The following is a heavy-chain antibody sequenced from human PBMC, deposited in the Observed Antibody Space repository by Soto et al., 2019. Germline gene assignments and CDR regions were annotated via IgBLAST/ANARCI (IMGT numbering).Heavy chain of an antibody. D-gene: IGHD1-26*01. CDR2: IYHSGST. J-gene: IGHJ3*02. CDR3: ASSGKWEPYAFHI. V-gene: IGHV4-4*02. CDR1: GGSISSSNW. Sequence: PSETLSLTCAVSGGSISSSNWWSWVRQPPGKGLEWIGEIYHSGSTNYNPSLKTRVTISVDKSKNQFSLKLSSVTAADTAVYYCASSGKWEPYAFHICGQGTMVTVSS.